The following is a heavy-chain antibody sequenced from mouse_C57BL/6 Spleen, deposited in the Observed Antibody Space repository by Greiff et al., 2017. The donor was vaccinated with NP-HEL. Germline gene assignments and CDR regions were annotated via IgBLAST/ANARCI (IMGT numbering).Heavy chain of an antibody. D-gene: IGHD2-10*01. CDR1: GFSLTSYG. Sequence: QVQLQQSGPGLVQPSQSLSITCTVSGFSLTSYGVHWVRQSPGKGLEWLGVIWSGGSTDYNAAFISRLSISKDNSKSQVFFKMNSLQADDTAIYYCASSYPFAYWGQGTLVTVSA. CDR2: IWSGGST. CDR3: ASSYPFAY. V-gene: IGHV2-2*01. J-gene: IGHJ3*01.